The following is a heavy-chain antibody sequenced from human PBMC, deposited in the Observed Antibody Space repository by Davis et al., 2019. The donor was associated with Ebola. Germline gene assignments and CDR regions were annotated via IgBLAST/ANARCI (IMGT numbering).Heavy chain of an antibody. J-gene: IGHJ5*02. CDR2: IGSSGTVI. CDR1: GFTFSTYS. Sequence: PGGSLRLSCEGSGFTFSTYSMNWVRQAPGKGLEWVAYIGSSGTVIYYADAVKGRFTISRDNVDNSVFLQMNGLRDEDTAVYYCVREVYSLTHWFDPWGQGTLVTVSS. V-gene: IGHV3-48*02. D-gene: IGHD2-8*01. CDR3: VREVYSLTHWFDP.